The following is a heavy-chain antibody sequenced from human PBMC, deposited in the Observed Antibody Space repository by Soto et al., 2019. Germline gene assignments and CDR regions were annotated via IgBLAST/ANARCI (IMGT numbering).Heavy chain of an antibody. CDR1: GFTFDDYA. Sequence: DVQLVESGGGLVQPGRSLRLSCAASGFTFDDYAMHWVRQAPGKGLEWVSGISWNSGSIGYADSVKGRFTISRDNAKNSLYLQMNSLRAEDTALYYCAQDRESSSGWYYYYGMDVWGQGTTVTVSS. CDR2: ISWNSGSI. D-gene: IGHD6-19*01. J-gene: IGHJ6*02. V-gene: IGHV3-9*01. CDR3: AQDRESSSGWYYYYGMDV.